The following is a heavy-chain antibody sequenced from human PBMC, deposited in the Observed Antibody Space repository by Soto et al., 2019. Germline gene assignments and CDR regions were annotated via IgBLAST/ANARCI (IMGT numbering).Heavy chain of an antibody. CDR1: GFTFSSYG. CDR2: ISYDGSNK. CDR3: AMDTNDYYDSSGPFDY. J-gene: IGHJ4*02. V-gene: IGHV3-30*03. Sequence: PGGSLRLSCAASGFTFSSYGMHWVRQAPGKGLEWVAVISYDGSNKYYADSVKGRFTISRDNSKDTLYLQMNSLRAEDTAVYYCAMDTNDYYDSSGPFDYRGQGTLVTVSS. D-gene: IGHD3-22*01.